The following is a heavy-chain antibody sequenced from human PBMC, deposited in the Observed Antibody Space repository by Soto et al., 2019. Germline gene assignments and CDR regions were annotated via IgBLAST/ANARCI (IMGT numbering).Heavy chain of an antibody. V-gene: IGHV4-34*01. CDR1: GGSFSGYY. Sequence: SETLSLTCAVYGGSFSGYYWSWIRQPPGKGLEWIGEINHSGSTNYNPSLKSRVTISVDTSKNQFSLKLSSVTAADTAVYYCASLGTVYYYSDGMDVWGKGTTVTVSS. D-gene: IGHD2-8*01. CDR3: ASLGTVYYYSDGMDV. J-gene: IGHJ6*04. CDR2: INHSGST.